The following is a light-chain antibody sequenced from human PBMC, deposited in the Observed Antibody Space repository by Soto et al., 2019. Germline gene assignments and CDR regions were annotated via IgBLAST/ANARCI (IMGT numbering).Light chain of an antibody. J-gene: IGLJ1*01. CDR3: PSYDSSLSGYV. CDR2: GNS. V-gene: IGLV1-40*01. CDR1: SSNIGAGYD. Sequence: QSVLTQPPSVSGAPGQRVTISCNGSSSNIGAGYDVHWYQQLPGTAPKLLIYGNSNRPSGVPDRFSGSKSGTSASLAITGLQAEDQADYYCPSYDSSLSGYVFGTGTKVTVL.